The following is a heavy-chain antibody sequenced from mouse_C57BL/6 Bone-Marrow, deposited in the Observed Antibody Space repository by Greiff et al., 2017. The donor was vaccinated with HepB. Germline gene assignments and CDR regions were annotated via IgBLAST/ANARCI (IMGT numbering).Heavy chain of an antibody. J-gene: IGHJ1*03. CDR3: ARLYYCGSSYDWYFDV. CDR1: GFTFSDYG. D-gene: IGHD1-1*01. V-gene: IGHV5-15*01. CDR2: ISNLAYSI. Sequence: EVKVVESGGGLVQPGGSLKLSCAASGFTFSDYGMAWVRQAPRKGPEWVAFISNLAYSIYYADTVTGRFTISRENAKNTLYLEMSSLRSEDTAMYYCARLYYCGSSYDWYFDVWGTGTTVTVSS.